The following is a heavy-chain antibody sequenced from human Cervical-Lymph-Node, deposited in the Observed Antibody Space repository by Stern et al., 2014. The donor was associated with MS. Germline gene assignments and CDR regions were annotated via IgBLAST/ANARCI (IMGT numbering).Heavy chain of an antibody. CDR1: GGSISSGGYY. Sequence: VQLQESGPGLVKPSQTLSLTCTVSGGSISSGGYYWSWIRQHPGKGLEWLGYIYYSGSTYYNPSLKSRVTISVDTSKNQFSLKLSSVTAADTAVYYCARTPYDFWSGYYGLDYWGQGTLVTVSS. J-gene: IGHJ4*02. CDR3: ARTPYDFWSGYYGLDY. D-gene: IGHD3-3*01. V-gene: IGHV4-31*03. CDR2: IYYSGST.